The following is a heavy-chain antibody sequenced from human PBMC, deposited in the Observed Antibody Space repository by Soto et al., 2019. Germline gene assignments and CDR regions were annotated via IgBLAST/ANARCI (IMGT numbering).Heavy chain of an antibody. V-gene: IGHV5-51*01. J-gene: IGHJ4*02. CDR1: GYSFTSYW. CDR2: IYPGDSDT. D-gene: IGHD3-10*01. Sequence: GESLKISCKGSGYSFTSYWIGWVRQMPGKGLERMGIIYPGDSDTRYSPSFQGQVTISADKSISTAYLQWSSLKASDTAMYYCARREVTYYYGSGSYYFDYWGQGTLVTVSS. CDR3: ARREVTYYYGSGSYYFDY.